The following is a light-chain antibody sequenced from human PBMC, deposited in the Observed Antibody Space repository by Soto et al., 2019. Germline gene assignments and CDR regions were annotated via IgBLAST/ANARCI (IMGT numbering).Light chain of an antibody. CDR2: DVS. CDR3: RLYTTSSWYV. J-gene: IGLJ1*01. Sequence: QSALTQPASVSGSPGQSIAISCTGTSSDVGGFNYVSWYQQHPGKAPKFMIYDVSSRPSGVSDRFSGSKSGNTASLTISGLQAEDEADYDCRLYTTSSWYVFRTGTEVTGL. V-gene: IGLV2-14*03. CDR1: SSDVGGFNY.